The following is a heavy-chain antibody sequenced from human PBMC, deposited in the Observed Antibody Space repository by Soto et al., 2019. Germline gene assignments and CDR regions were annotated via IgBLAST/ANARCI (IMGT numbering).Heavy chain of an antibody. J-gene: IGHJ6*02. CDR1: GGSISSYY. D-gene: IGHD6-19*01. Sequence: SDTLSLTCTVSGGSISSYYWSWIRQPPGKGLEWIGYIYYSGSTDYNPSLKSRVTISLDTSKNQFSLKLSSVTAADTAIYYCARFSSSYDMDVWGQGTTVTVSS. CDR2: IYYSGST. CDR3: ARFSSSYDMDV. V-gene: IGHV4-59*01.